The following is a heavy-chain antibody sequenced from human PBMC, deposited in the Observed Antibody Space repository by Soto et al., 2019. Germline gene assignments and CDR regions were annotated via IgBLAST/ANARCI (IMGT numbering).Heavy chain of an antibody. CDR1: GFTVSSNY. D-gene: IGHD2-21*01. Sequence: PGGSLRLSCTASGFTVSSNYMSWVRQAPGKGLEWVSVIYSGGSTYYADSVKGRFTISRDNSKNTLYLQMNSLRAEDTAVYYCARVVRGEVVVILLYYYYYMDVWGKGTTVTVSS. J-gene: IGHJ6*03. CDR3: ARVVRGEVVVILLYYYYYMDV. V-gene: IGHV3-66*01. CDR2: IYSGGST.